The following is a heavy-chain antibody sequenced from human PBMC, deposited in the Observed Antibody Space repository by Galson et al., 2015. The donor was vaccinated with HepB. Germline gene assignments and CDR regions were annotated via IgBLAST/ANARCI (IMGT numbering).Heavy chain of an antibody. CDR2: ISGSGGST. V-gene: IGHV3-23*01. CDR3: AKDLSGNYDYSYGLVV. D-gene: IGHD4-23*01. CDR1: GFTFSSYA. Sequence: SLRLSCAASGFTFSSYAMSWVRQAPGKGLEWVSAISGSGGSTYYADSVKGRFTISRDNSKNTLYLQMNSLRAEDTAVYYCAKDLSGNYDYSYGLVVWGHGTTFTVSS. J-gene: IGHJ6*02.